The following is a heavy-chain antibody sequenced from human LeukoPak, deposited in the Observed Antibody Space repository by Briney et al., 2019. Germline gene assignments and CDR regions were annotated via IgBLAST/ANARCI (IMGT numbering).Heavy chain of an antibody. CDR1: GGSLSSYY. D-gene: IGHD3-22*01. Sequence: PSETLSLTCTVSGGSLSSYYWSWIRQPPGKGLEWIGYIYYTGNTNYNPSLKSRVTISIDMSKNQFSLKLTSVTATDTAVYYCARGVDYYDSSYYLDYWGQGTLVTVSS. J-gene: IGHJ4*02. CDR3: ARGVDYYDSSYYLDY. CDR2: IYYTGNT. V-gene: IGHV4-59*01.